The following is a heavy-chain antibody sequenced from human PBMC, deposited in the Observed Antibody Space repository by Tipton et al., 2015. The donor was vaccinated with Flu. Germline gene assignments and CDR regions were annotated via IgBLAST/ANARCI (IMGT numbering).Heavy chain of an antibody. Sequence: TLSLTCTVSGGSISSSSYYWGWIRRPPGKGLEWIGSIYYSGSTYYNPSLKSRVTISVDTSKNQFSLKLSSVTAADTAVYYCARDAQGSAFDYWGQGTLVTVSS. CDR1: GGSISSSSYY. V-gene: IGHV4-39*07. D-gene: IGHD3-10*01. J-gene: IGHJ4*02. CDR2: IYYSGST. CDR3: ARDAQGSAFDY.